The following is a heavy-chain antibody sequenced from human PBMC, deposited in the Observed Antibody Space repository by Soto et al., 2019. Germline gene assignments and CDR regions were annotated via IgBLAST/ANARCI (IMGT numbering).Heavy chain of an antibody. D-gene: IGHD6-19*01. V-gene: IGHV3-74*01. CDR3: ARGPRGWYGFDY. CDR2: MNSDGSRT. CDR1: GFTFSSDW. J-gene: IGHJ4*02. Sequence: EVQLVESGGGLVQPGGSLRLSCAASGFTFSSDWMHWVRQAPGKGLVWVSRMNSDGSRTTYADSVKGRVTISRDNAKNTLYLQMNSLRAEDTAVYYCARGPRGWYGFDYWGQGPLVTVSS.